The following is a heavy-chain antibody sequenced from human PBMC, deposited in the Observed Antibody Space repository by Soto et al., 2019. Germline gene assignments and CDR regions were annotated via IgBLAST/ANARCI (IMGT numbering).Heavy chain of an antibody. CDR2: IYWDDDK. Sequence: QITLKESGPPLVKPTQTLTLTCTFSGFSLSTSGVGVGWIRQPPGKALEWLALIYWDDDKRYSPSLKSRLTITKDTSKNQVVLTMTNMDPVDTATYYCAHSFPGIAAEEYYFDYWGQGTLVTVSS. D-gene: IGHD6-13*01. CDR3: AHSFPGIAAEEYYFDY. CDR1: GFSLSTSGVG. V-gene: IGHV2-5*02. J-gene: IGHJ4*02.